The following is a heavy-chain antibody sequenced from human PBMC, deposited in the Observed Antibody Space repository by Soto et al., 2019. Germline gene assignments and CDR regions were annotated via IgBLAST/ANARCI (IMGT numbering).Heavy chain of an antibody. J-gene: IGHJ4*02. Sequence: QLQLQESGPGLVKPSEILSLTCTVSGGSISSRSYYWGWIRQPPGKGLEWIGSIYYSGSTYYNASLMGRVTISVDTSENQFSLSLSSVTAADTAVYYCARETTCSGGSCYLDYWGQGTLVTVSS. CDR3: ARETTCSGGSCYLDY. CDR1: GGSISSRSYY. D-gene: IGHD2-15*01. V-gene: IGHV4-39*01. CDR2: IYYSGST.